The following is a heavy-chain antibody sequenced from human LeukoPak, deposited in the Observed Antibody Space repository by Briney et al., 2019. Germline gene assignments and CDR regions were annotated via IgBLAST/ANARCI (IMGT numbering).Heavy chain of an antibody. D-gene: IGHD6-13*01. CDR3: ARSPSSSWRYYYYMDV. CDR1: GYTFTGYY. CDR2: INPNSGGT. V-gene: IGHV1-2*02. Sequence: GASVKVSCKASGYTFTGYYMHWVRQAPGQGLEWMGWINPNSGGTNYAQKFQGRVTMTRDTSISTAYMELSRLRSDDTAVYYCARSPSSSWRYYYYMDVWGKGTTVTVSS. J-gene: IGHJ6*03.